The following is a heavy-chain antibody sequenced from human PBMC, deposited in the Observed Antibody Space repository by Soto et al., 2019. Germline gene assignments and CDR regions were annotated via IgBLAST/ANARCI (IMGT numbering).Heavy chain of an antibody. CDR3: AKGSGSYYNSPSVYFDY. J-gene: IGHJ4*02. D-gene: IGHD3-10*01. CDR1: GFTFDDYA. V-gene: IGHV3-9*01. CDR2: ISWNSGSI. Sequence: EVQLVESGGGLVQPGRSLRLSCAASGFTFDDYAMHWVRQAPGKGLEWVSGISWNSGSIGYADSVKGRFTISRDNAKNSLYLQMNSLRAEDTALYYCAKGSGSYYNSPSVYFDYWGQGTLVTVSS.